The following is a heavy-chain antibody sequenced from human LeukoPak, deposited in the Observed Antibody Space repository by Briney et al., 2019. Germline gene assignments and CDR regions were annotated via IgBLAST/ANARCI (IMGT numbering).Heavy chain of an antibody. D-gene: IGHD2-2*01. CDR1: GYTFTSYY. CDR2: INPSGGST. CDR3: AREGHEYSVVVVPAAIGFYY. Sequence: ASVKVSCKASGYTFTSYYMHWVRQAPGQGLEWMGIINPSGGSTSYAQKFQGRVTMTRDMSTSTVYMELSSLRSEDTAVYYCAREGHEYSVVVVPAAIGFYYWGQGTLVTVSS. J-gene: IGHJ4*02. V-gene: IGHV1-46*01.